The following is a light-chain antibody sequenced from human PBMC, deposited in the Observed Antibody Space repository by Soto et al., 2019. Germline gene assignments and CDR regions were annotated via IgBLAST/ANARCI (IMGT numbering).Light chain of an antibody. V-gene: IGLV2-14*03. CDR2: DDR. CDR1: SSDVGGYNY. CDR3: SSYTSIHAYV. Sequence: QSALTQPASVSGSPGQSITISCTGTSSDVGGYNYVSWYQQQSGKAPILMINDDRNRPSGVASRFSGSKSGNAAPPTISGLHADDEADYYSSSYTSIHAYVFGGGTKLTVL. J-gene: IGLJ2*01.